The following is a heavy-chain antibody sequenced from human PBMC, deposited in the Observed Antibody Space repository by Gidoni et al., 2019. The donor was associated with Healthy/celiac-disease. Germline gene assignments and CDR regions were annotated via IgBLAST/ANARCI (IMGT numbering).Heavy chain of an antibody. Sequence: EVQLVQPGAEAKTPGEPPRISCMGSGNRFTSYWISRVRQMPGKGLEWMGRIDPSDSYTNYSPSFQGHVTISADKSISTAYLQWSSLKASDTAMYYCARLGSSSSSDYWGQGTLVTVSS. D-gene: IGHD6-6*01. CDR1: GNRFTSYW. J-gene: IGHJ4*02. CDR2: IDPSDSYT. CDR3: ARLGSSSSSDY. V-gene: IGHV5-10-1*01.